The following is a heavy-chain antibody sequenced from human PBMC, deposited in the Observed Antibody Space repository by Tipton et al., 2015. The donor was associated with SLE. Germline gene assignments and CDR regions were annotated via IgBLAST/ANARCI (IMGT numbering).Heavy chain of an antibody. CDR1: GGSISSGGYS. J-gene: IGHJ3*02. V-gene: IGHV4-30-2*01. CDR2: IYHSGST. CDR3: ASEGYDAFDI. D-gene: IGHD2-15*01. Sequence: LRLSCAVSGGSISSGGYSWSWIRQPPGKGLEWIGYIYHSGSTYYNPSLTSRVTISVDRSKNQFSLKLSSVTAADTAVYYCASEGYDAFDIWSQGTMVTVSS.